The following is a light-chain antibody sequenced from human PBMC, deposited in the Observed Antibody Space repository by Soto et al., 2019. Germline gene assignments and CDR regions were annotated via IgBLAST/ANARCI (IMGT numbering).Light chain of an antibody. CDR3: QYYGSSPWT. CDR2: RAS. V-gene: IGKV3-20*01. CDR1: QSVNTYY. J-gene: IGKJ1*01. Sequence: EIVLTQSPGTLSLSPGERATLSCRARQSVNTYYLAWYQQKPGQAPRLLIYRASSRATAIPDRFSGSGSGTDFTLTISRLEPEDFVVYYCQYYGSSPWTFGQGTKVEIK.